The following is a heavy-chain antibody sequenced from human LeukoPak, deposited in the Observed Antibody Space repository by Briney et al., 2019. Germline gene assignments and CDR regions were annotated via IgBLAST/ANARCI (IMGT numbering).Heavy chain of an antibody. CDR2: MNPNSGNT. CDR3: ARSRAVVAAYLLYYGIDV. J-gene: IGHJ6*02. Sequence: ASVKVSCKASGYTFTSYDINWVRQATGQGLEWMGWMNPNSGNTGYAQKFQGRITMTRDTSISTVYMELSSLRSEDTAVYYCARSRAVVAAYLLYYGIDVWGQGTTVTVSS. CDR1: GYTFTSYD. D-gene: IGHD2-15*01. V-gene: IGHV1-8*01.